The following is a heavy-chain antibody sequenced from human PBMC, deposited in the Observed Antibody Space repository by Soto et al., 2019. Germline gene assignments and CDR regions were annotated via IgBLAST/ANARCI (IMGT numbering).Heavy chain of an antibody. D-gene: IGHD7-27*01. CDR2: INHSGST. Sequence: QVQLQQWGAGLLKPSETLSLTCAVYGWSFSGYYWSWIRQPPGKGLEWIGEINHSGSTNYNPSLKSPDTISVDTSKSQFAIKLSSVTPADTAVYYCAREPPGDWYFDLWGRGTLVTVSS. J-gene: IGHJ2*01. CDR3: AREPPGDWYFDL. V-gene: IGHV4-34*01. CDR1: GWSFSGYY.